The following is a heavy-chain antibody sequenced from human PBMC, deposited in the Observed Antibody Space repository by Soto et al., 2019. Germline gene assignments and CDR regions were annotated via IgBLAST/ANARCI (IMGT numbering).Heavy chain of an antibody. CDR1: GFTFSNHW. D-gene: IGHD3-3*01. CDR3: AKDRNLDYDFYYYYGMDV. V-gene: IGHV3-74*01. Sequence: GGSLRLSCAASGFTFSNHWMHWVRQAPGKGLVGVSGINTDGSSTDYADSVKGRFTISRDNSKNTLYLQMNSLRAEDTAVYYCAKDRNLDYDFYYYYGMDVWGQGTTVTVSS. CDR2: INTDGSST. J-gene: IGHJ6*02.